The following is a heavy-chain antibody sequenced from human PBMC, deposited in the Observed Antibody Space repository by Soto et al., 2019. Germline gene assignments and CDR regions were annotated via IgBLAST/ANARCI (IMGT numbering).Heavy chain of an antibody. V-gene: IGHV4-4*02. CDR2: IYHSGST. Sequence: PSETLSLTCAVSGGSISSSNWWSWVRQPPGKGLEWIGEIYHSGSTNYNPSLKSRVTISVDRSKNQFSLKLSSVTAADTAVYYCARDSRGGGITYYYYYYGMDVWGQGTTVTVS. CDR3: ARDSRGGGITYYYYYYGMDV. CDR1: GGSISSSNW. D-gene: IGHD2-15*01. J-gene: IGHJ6*02.